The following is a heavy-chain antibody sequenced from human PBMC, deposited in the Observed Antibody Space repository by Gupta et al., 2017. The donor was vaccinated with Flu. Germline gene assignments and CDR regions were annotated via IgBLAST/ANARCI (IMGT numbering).Heavy chain of an antibody. Sequence: QVQLTESGPGQVKPSETLSLTCTVSGGSIRNYYWAWIRQPPGKGLEWMTHIFYTGSPSYSPSLESRVTISIDTANNQFSLEXTXVTAADXAVYYCARGPPPGGAYDIWGQGTLVTVSS. CDR1: GGSIRNYY. V-gene: IGHV4-59*01. CDR2: IFYTGSP. J-gene: IGHJ3*02. CDR3: ARGPPPGGAYDI.